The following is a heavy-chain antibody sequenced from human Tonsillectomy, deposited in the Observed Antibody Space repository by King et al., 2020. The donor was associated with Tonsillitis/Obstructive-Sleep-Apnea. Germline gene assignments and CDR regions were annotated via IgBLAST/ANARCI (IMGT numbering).Heavy chain of an antibody. J-gene: IGHJ5*02. CDR3: ARGYCSSTSCANPNWFDP. V-gene: IGHV1-18*01. CDR1: GYTFTSYG. Sequence: VQLVESGAEVKKPGASVKVSCKASGYTFTSYGISWVRQAPGQGLEWMGWISAYNGNTNYAQKLQGRVTMTTDTSTSTAYMELRSLRSDDTAVYYCARGYCSSTSCANPNWFDPWGQGTLVTVSS. CDR2: ISAYNGNT. D-gene: IGHD2-2*01.